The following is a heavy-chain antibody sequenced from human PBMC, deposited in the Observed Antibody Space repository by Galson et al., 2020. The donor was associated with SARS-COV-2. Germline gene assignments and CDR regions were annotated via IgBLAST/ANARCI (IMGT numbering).Heavy chain of an antibody. CDR3: ARPLGGSYYAGFDY. Sequence: TGGSLRLSCAASGFTFSSYGMHWVRQAPGKGLEWVAVISYDGSNKYYADSVKGRLTISRDNSKNTLYLQMNSLRAEDTAVYYCARPLGGSYYAGFDYWGQGTLVTVSS. V-gene: IGHV3-30*03. D-gene: IGHD1-26*01. J-gene: IGHJ4*02. CDR1: GFTFSSYG. CDR2: ISYDGSNK.